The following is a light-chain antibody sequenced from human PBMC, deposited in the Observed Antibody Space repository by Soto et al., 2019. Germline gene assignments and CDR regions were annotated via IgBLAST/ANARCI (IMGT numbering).Light chain of an antibody. CDR3: QQVNSYPPLT. CDR2: AAS. V-gene: IGKV1-9*01. Sequence: IQLTQSPSSMSASVGDRVTISCRASQGIGFYLAWYQQKPGNAPKLLIYAASTLQSGVPSCFSGSGSGTNFTLTISSLQPEDFATCYRQQVNSYPPLTYGPGTKVDIK. J-gene: IGKJ3*01. CDR1: QGIGFY.